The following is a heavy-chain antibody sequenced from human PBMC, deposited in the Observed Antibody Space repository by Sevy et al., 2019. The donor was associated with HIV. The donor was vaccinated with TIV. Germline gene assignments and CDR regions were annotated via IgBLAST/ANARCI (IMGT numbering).Heavy chain of an antibody. J-gene: IGHJ4*02. CDR1: GFTFSSYA. D-gene: IGHD3-22*01. Sequence: GGSLRLSCAASGFTFSSYAMSRVRQAPGKGLEWVSAISGSGGSTYYADSVKGRFTISRDNSKNTLYLQMNSLRAEDTAVYYCAKDRPTYYYDSSGWAFDYWGQGTLVTVSS. V-gene: IGHV3-23*01. CDR2: ISGSGGST. CDR3: AKDRPTYYYDSSGWAFDY.